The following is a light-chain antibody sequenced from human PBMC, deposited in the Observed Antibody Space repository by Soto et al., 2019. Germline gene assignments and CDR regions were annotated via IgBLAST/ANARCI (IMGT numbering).Light chain of an antibody. Sequence: DLQLTQSPSFLSASVGDRVTITCRASQAISSSLAWYQHNPGKAPKLLIYAASTLQNGVPSSFSGSGSGPEFTLTISSLQPEDFATYYCQHLNDYRYTFGQGTKVEIK. J-gene: IGKJ2*01. CDR3: QHLNDYRYT. CDR2: AAS. CDR1: QAISSS. V-gene: IGKV1-9*01.